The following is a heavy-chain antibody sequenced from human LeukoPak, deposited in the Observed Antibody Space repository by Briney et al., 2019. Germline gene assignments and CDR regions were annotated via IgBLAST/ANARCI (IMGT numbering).Heavy chain of an antibody. V-gene: IGHV3-30*04. J-gene: IGHJ5*02. CDR1: GFTFSTYA. CDR3: ASLVVAVEKRWFDP. Sequence: PGGSLRLSCAASGFTFSTYAMHWVRQAPGKGLEWVAVISYDGSSKYYADSVKGRFTISRDNSKNTLYLQMNSLRAEDTAVYYCASLVVAVEKRWFDPWGQGTLVTVSS. CDR2: ISYDGSSK. D-gene: IGHD2-15*01.